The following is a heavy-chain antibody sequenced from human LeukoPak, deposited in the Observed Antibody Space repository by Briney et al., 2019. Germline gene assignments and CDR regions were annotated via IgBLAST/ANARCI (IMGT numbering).Heavy chain of an antibody. V-gene: IGHV3-30*02. D-gene: IGHD3-10*01. CDR3: AKDSYYYGSGSYYFDY. CDR2: IRYDGSNK. CDR1: GFTVSSNY. J-gene: IGHJ4*02. Sequence: GGSLRLSCAASGFTVSSNYMHWVRQAPGKGLEWVAFIRYDGSNKYYADSVKGRFTISRDNSKNTLYLQMNSLRAEDTAVYYCAKDSYYYGSGSYYFDYWGQGTLVTVSS.